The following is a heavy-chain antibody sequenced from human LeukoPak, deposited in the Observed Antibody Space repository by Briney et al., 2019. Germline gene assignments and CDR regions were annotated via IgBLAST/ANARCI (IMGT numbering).Heavy chain of an antibody. CDR3: ATVQGSSGWLSAEYFQH. D-gene: IGHD6-19*01. CDR2: ISAYNGNT. J-gene: IGHJ1*01. CDR1: GYTFTSYG. Sequence: ASVKVSCKASGYTFTSYGISWVRQAPGQGLEWMGWISAYNGNTNYAQKLQGRVTMTEDTSTDTAYMELSSLRSEDTAVYYCATVQGSSGWLSAEYFQHWGQGTLVTVSS. V-gene: IGHV1-18*01.